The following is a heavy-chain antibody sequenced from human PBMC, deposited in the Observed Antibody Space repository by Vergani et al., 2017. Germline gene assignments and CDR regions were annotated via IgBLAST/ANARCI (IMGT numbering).Heavy chain of an antibody. J-gene: IGHJ6*02. D-gene: IGHD4-17*01. Sequence: EVQLVQSGAEVKKPGATMKISCKVSGYTFTDHYMHWGKLAPGKGLEWMGLVDPEDGETIYAEKFKVRVTIAADTSTDTAHLELSSLASEDSAVYYCATPQAVTTGGMEVWGQGTTVIVSS. CDR3: ATPQAVTTGGMEV. V-gene: IGHV1-69-2*01. CDR2: VDPEDGET. CDR1: GYTFTDHY.